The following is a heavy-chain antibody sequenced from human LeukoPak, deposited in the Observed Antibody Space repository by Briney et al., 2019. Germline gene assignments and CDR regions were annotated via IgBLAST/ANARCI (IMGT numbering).Heavy chain of an antibody. CDR3: AKDLWWDSSRGYFDY. V-gene: IGHV3-9*01. CDR2: ISWNSGSI. J-gene: IGHJ4*02. D-gene: IGHD3-22*01. Sequence: PGGSLRLSCAASGFTFDDYAMHWVRQAPGKGLEWVSGISWNSGSIGYADSVKGRFTISRDNAKNSLYLQMNSLRAEDTAVYYCAKDLWWDSSRGYFDYWGQGTLVTVSS. CDR1: GFTFDDYA.